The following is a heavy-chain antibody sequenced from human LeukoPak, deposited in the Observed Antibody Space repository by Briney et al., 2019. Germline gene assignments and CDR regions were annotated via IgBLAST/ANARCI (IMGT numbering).Heavy chain of an antibody. CDR1: GFTFSSYA. D-gene: IGHD2-2*01. CDR2: ISGSGGST. CDR3: AKVLAPRCGYCSSTSCPDY. J-gene: IGHJ4*02. Sequence: GGSLRLSCAASGFTFSSYAMSWVRQAPGKGLEWVSAISGSGGSTYYADSVKGRFTISRDNSKNTLYLQMNSLRAEDTAVYYCAKVLAPRCGYCSSTSCPDYWGQGTLVTVSS. V-gene: IGHV3-23*01.